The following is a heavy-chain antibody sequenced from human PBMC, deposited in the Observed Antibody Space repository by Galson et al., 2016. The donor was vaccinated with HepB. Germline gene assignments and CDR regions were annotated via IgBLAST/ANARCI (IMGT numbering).Heavy chain of an antibody. Sequence: CAISGDSVSSNSAAWNWIRQSPSRGLEWLGRTYYRSKWYNDYAVSVKSRITINPDTSNNQFSLQLNSVTPEDTAVYYCARGTDGDNWNSPHYYYGMDVWGQGTTVTVSS. D-gene: IGHD1-7*01. V-gene: IGHV6-1*01. CDR2: TYYRSKWYN. CDR1: GDSVSSNSAA. J-gene: IGHJ6*02. CDR3: ARGTDGDNWNSPHYYYGMDV.